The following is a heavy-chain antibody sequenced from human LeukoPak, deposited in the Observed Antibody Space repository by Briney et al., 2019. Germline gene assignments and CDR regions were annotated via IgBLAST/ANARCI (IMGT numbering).Heavy chain of an antibody. D-gene: IGHD3-10*01. V-gene: IGHV4-59*08. CDR3: ARHSLRRGYFDY. Sequence: SETLSLTCTVSGGSISSYYWSWIRQPPGKGLEWVGYIYYSGSTNSNPSPKSRVTISVDTSKNQFSLKLSSVTAADTAVYYCARHSLRRGYFDYWGQGTLVTVSS. J-gene: IGHJ4*02. CDR1: GGSISSYY. CDR2: IYYSGST.